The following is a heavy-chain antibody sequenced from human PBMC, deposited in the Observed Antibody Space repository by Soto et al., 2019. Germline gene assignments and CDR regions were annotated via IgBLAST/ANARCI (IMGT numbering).Heavy chain of an antibody. CDR3: ASAIVVPAATVDYYYGMDV. J-gene: IGHJ6*02. Sequence: ASVKVSCKASGYTFTSYGISWVRQAPGQGLEWMGWISAYNGNTNYAQKLQGRVTMTTDTSTSTAYMELRSLRSEDTAVYYCASAIVVPAATVDYYYGMDVWGQGTTVTVSS. D-gene: IGHD2-2*01. CDR2: ISAYNGNT. V-gene: IGHV1-18*01. CDR1: GYTFTSYG.